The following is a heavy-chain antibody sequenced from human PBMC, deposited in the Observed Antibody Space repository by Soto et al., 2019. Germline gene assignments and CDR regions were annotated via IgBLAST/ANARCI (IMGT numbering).Heavy chain of an antibody. V-gene: IGHV1-69*13. D-gene: IGHD6-6*01. Sequence: SVKVSCKASGGTFSSYAISWVRQAPGQGLEWMGGIIPIFGTANYAQKFQGRVTITADESTSTAYMELSSLRSEDTAVYYCATQYSSSFGYFDYWGQGTLVTVSS. CDR1: GGTFSSYA. J-gene: IGHJ4*02. CDR3: ATQYSSSFGYFDY. CDR2: IIPIFGTA.